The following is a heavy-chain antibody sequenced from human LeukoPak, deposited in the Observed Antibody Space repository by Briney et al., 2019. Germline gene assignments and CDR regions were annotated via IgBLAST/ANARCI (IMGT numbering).Heavy chain of an antibody. V-gene: IGHV1-18*01. D-gene: IGHD3-16*02. J-gene: IGHJ4*02. CDR3: ARVRVWGSYRPRYFDY. CDR1: GYTFTSYG. CDR2: ISAYNGNT. Sequence: GASVKVSCKASGYTFTSYGISWVRPAPGQGLEWMGRISAYNGNTNYAQKLQGRVTMTTDTSTSTAYMELRSLRSDDTAVYYCARVRVWGSYRPRYFDYWGQGTLVTVSS.